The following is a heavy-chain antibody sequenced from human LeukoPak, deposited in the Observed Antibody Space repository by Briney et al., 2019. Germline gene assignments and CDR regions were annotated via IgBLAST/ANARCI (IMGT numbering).Heavy chain of an antibody. J-gene: IGHJ4*02. CDR3: ARLYSSGWYVDY. CDR1: GFTFSDYY. CDR2: ISSSGSTI. V-gene: IGHV3-11*01. Sequence: GGSLRLSCAASGFTFSDYYMSWIRQAPGKGLERVSYISSSGSTIYYADSVKGRFTISRDNAKNSLYLQMNSLRAEDTAVYYCARLYSSGWYVDYWGQGTLVTVSS. D-gene: IGHD6-19*01.